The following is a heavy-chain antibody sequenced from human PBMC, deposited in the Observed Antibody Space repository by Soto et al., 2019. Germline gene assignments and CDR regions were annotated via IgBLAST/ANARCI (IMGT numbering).Heavy chain of an antibody. V-gene: IGHV3-33*01. CDR1: GFTFSSYG. Sequence: QVQLVESGGGVVQPGRSLRLSCAASGFTFSSYGMHWVRQAPGKGLEWVAVIWYDGSNKYYADSVKGRFTISRDNSKNTLYLQMNSLRAEDTAVYYCARGRGDYVRYFDLWGRGTLVTVSS. D-gene: IGHD4-17*01. CDR3: ARGRGDYVRYFDL. J-gene: IGHJ2*01. CDR2: IWYDGSNK.